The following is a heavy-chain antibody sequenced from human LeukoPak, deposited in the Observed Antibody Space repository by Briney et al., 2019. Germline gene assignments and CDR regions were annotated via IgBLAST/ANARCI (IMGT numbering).Heavy chain of an antibody. CDR3: ARLPRNYYGSGSYGGYFDY. CDR2: INPSGGST. J-gene: IGHJ4*02. D-gene: IGHD3-10*01. Sequence: ASVKVSCKASGYTFTRYYMHWVRQAPGQGLEWMGIINPSGGSTSYAQKFQGRVTMTRDTSTSTVYMELSSLRSEDTAVYYCARLPRNYYGSGSYGGYFDYWGQGTLVTVSS. CDR1: GYTFTRYY. V-gene: IGHV1-46*01.